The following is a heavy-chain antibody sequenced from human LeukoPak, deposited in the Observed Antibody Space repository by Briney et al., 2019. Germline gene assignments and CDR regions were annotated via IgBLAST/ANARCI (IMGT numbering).Heavy chain of an antibody. D-gene: IGHD3-10*01. J-gene: IGHJ4*02. V-gene: IGHV3-21*01. Sequence: GGSLRLSCAASGFTFSSYSMNWVRQAQGKGREWVSSISSSRTYIYYADSVKGRLTISRDNAKNSLYLQMHSLGAEDTAVYYCARVAYGSLIDYWGQGTLVTVSA. CDR3: ARVAYGSLIDY. CDR2: ISSSRTYI. CDR1: GFTFSSYS.